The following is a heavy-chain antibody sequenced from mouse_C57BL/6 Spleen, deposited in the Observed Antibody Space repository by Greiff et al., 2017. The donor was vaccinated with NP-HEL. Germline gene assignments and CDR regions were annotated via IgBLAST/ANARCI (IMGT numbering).Heavy chain of an antibody. CDR2: INPNNGGT. CDR3: ARRGSNPDY. V-gene: IGHV1-26*01. D-gene: IGHD1-1*01. CDR1: GYTFTDYY. J-gene: IGHJ2*01. Sequence: EVQLQQSGPELVKPGASVKISCKASGYTFTDYYMNWVKQSHGKSLEWIGDINPNNGGTSYNQKFKGKATLTVDKSSSTAYMELRSLTSEDSAVYYCARRGSNPDYWGQGTTLTVSS.